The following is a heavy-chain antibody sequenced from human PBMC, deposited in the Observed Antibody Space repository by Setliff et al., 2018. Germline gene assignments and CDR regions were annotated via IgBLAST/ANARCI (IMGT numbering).Heavy chain of an antibody. CDR3: ARDVTRTYNGRLEY. Sequence: ASVKVSCKASVYSFTSFSITWVRQSPGQGLEWLGWVSTYNGDTKSAQKFRGRVTMTTDISAKIVFMELNGLRSDDTAVYYCARDVTRTYNGRLEYWGLGTLVTVSS. J-gene: IGHJ4*02. V-gene: IGHV1-18*01. CDR2: VSTYNGDT. D-gene: IGHD1-1*01. CDR1: VYSFTSFS.